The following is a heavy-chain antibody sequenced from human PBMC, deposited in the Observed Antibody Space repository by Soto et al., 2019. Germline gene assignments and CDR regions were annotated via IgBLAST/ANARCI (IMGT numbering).Heavy chain of an antibody. CDR3: ARRRIVLFAPHFDV. J-gene: IGHJ6*04. V-gene: IGHV3-7*01. D-gene: IGHD2-21*01. CDR2: IKPDGSEK. CDR1: GFAFRTYW. Sequence: GGALRLSCSPSGFAFRTYWMSWVRQAPGKGLEWVANIKPDGSEKPYADSVKGRFTISRDNAKNSLYLQMSSLRAEDTAVYYCARRRIVLFAPHFDVWGDRTTFPVPP.